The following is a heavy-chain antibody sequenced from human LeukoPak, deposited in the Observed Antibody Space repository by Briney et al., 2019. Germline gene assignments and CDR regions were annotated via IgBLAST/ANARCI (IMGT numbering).Heavy chain of an antibody. D-gene: IGHD3-22*01. CDR1: GYSISSGYY. J-gene: IGHJ4*02. CDR2: IYHSGST. V-gene: IGHV4-38-2*02. CDR3: ARDDPEYYYHSSGYRGSDY. Sequence: SETLSLTCAVSGYSISSGYYWGWIRQPPGKGLEWIGSIYHSGSTYYNPSLKSRVTISVDTSKNQFSLKLSSVTAADTAVYYCARDDPEYYYHSSGYRGSDYWGQGTLVTVSS.